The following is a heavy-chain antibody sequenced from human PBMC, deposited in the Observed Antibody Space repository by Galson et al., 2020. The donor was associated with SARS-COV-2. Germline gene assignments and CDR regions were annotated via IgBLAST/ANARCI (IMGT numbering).Heavy chain of an antibody. D-gene: IGHD2-15*01. CDR1: GGSISSGGYY. CDR2: IYYSGST. Sequence: SETLSLTCTVSGGSISSGGYYWSWIRQHPGKGLEWIGYIYYSGSTYYNPSLKGRVTISVDTSKNQFSLKLSSVTAADTAVYDCAREMGVGRRYYYDGLDVLSQGTTVSVSS. V-gene: IGHV4-31*03. CDR3: AREMGVGRRYYYDGLDV. J-gene: IGHJ6*02.